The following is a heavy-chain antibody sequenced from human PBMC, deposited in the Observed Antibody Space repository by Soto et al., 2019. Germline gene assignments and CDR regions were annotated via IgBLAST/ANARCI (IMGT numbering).Heavy chain of an antibody. CDR3: ARELTSGTQYYDFWSGLLDY. J-gene: IGHJ4*02. Sequence: ASVKVSCKASGYTFTSYGISWVRQAPGQGLEWMGWISAYNGNTNYAQKLQGRVTMTTDTSTSTAYMELRSLRSDDTAVYYCARELTSGTQYYDFWSGLLDYWGQGTLVTVSS. CDR1: GYTFTSYG. V-gene: IGHV1-18*01. CDR2: ISAYNGNT. D-gene: IGHD3-3*01.